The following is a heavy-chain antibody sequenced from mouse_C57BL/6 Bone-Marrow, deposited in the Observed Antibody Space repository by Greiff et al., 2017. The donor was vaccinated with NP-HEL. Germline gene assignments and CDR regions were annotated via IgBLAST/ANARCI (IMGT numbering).Heavy chain of an antibody. CDR1: GYTFTSYD. Sequence: QVQLQQSGPELVKPGASVKLSCKASGYTFTSYDINWVKQRPGQGLEWIGWFYPRDGSTKYNEKFKGKATLTVDTSSSTAYMELHSLTSEDSAVYFCARGGYPLWLRRRGYAMDYWGQGTSVTVSS. V-gene: IGHV1-85*01. CDR2: FYPRDGST. CDR3: ARGGYPLWLRRRGYAMDY. J-gene: IGHJ4*01. D-gene: IGHD2-2*01.